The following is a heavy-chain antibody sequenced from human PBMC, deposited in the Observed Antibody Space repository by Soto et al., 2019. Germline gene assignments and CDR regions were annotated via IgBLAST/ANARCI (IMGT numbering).Heavy chain of an antibody. CDR1: GGTFSSYA. D-gene: IGHD6-25*01. CDR3: AKLGFPGAIYFDS. Sequence: ASVKFSCKASGGTFSSYAISWVRQAPGQGLEWMGGIIPIFGTANYAQKFQGRVTITADESTSTAYMELSSLRSEDTAMYYCAKLGFPGAIYFDSWGQGSLVTVSS. CDR2: IIPIFGTA. J-gene: IGHJ4*02. V-gene: IGHV1-69*13.